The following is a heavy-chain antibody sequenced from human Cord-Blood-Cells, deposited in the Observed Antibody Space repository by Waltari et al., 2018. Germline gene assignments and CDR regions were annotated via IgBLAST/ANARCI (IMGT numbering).Heavy chain of an antibody. CDR2: ISYDGSNK. Sequence: QVQLVESGGGVVQPGRSLRLSCAASGFTFSSYAMHWVRKAPGKGLEWEAVISYDGSNKYYADSVKGRFTISRDNSKNTLYLQMNSLRAEDTAVYYCARGGGSYYYYYYYMDVWGKGTTVTVSS. CDR3: ARGGGSYYYYYYYMDV. CDR1: GFTFSSYA. V-gene: IGHV3-30-3*01. D-gene: IGHD1-26*01. J-gene: IGHJ6*03.